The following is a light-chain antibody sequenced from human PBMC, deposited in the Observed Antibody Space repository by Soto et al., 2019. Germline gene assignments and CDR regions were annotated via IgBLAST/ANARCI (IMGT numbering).Light chain of an antibody. Sequence: QSALTQPASVSGSPGQSITISCTGTSSDVGGYNYVSWYQQHPGKXXXXXXYEVXNXXSXVXXXXXXSXXXXXXXXXXSGXQAEDEADYYCSSYTSSSTPYVFGTGTKVTVL. CDR1: SSDVGGYNY. CDR2: EVX. V-gene: IGLV2-14*01. J-gene: IGLJ1*01. CDR3: SSYTSSSTPYV.